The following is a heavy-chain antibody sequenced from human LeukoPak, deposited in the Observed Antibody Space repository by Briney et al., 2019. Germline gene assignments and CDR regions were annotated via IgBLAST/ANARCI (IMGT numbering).Heavy chain of an antibody. CDR3: ARAPPTYGSGSTHQDH. D-gene: IGHD3-10*01. CDR2: NNPNSGGT. J-gene: IGHJ4*02. V-gene: IGHV1-2*02. CDR1: GYTFTGYY. Sequence: ASVKVSCKASGYTFTGYYMHWVRQAPGQGLEWMGWNNPNSGGTNYAQKFQGGVTMTRDTSISTAYMELSRLRSDDTAVYYCARAPPTYGSGSTHQDHWGQGTLVTVSS.